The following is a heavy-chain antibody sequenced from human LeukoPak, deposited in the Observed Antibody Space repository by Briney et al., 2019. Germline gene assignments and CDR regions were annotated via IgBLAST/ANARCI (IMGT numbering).Heavy chain of an antibody. CDR3: ARDVSGGVFDY. J-gene: IGHJ4*02. CDR1: GYTFTSYT. V-gene: IGHV1-3*01. CDR2: INAANGNT. D-gene: IGHD3-16*01. Sequence: GASVKVSCKASGYTFTSYTMHWVRQAPGQRLEWMGWINAANGNTNYAQKLQGRVTMTTDTSTSTAYMELRSLRSDDTAVYYCARDVSGGVFDYWGQGTLVTVSS.